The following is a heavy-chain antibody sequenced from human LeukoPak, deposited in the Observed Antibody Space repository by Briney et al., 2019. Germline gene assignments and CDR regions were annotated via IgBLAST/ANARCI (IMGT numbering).Heavy chain of an antibody. J-gene: IGHJ4*02. CDR2: ISGSGGST. CDR3: AKEGRGMGAATIDY. CDR1: GFTFSNYA. Sequence: GGSLRLSCAASGFTFSNYAMSWVRQAPGKGLEWVSGISGSGGSTYYADSVGRFSISRDNSNNTLYLQMTSLRAEDTAVYYCAKEGRGMGAATIDYWGLGTLVTVSS. D-gene: IGHD1-26*01. V-gene: IGHV3-23*01.